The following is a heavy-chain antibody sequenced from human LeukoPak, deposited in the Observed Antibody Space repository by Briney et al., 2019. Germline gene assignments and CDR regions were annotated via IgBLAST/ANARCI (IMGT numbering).Heavy chain of an antibody. Sequence: EASVKVSCKASGYTFTGYYMHLVREAPGQGLEWMGRINPNSGGTNYAQKFQGRVTMTRDTSISTAYMELSRLRSDDTAVYYCARLSIAVAGTDYWGQGPLVTVSS. J-gene: IGHJ4*02. CDR2: INPNSGGT. V-gene: IGHV1-2*06. D-gene: IGHD6-19*01. CDR1: GYTFTGYY. CDR3: ARLSIAVAGTDY.